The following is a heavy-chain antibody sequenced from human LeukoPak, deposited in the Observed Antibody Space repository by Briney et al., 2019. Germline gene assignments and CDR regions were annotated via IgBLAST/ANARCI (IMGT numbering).Heavy chain of an antibody. CDR1: GFTFSSYA. J-gene: IGHJ4*02. V-gene: IGHV3-30-3*01. Sequence: GGSLRLSCAASGFTFSSYAMHWVRQAPGKGLEWVAGISYDVTNKYYADSVKGRFTISRDNSKNTLYLQMNSLRAEDTAVYYCARDRGFLLRSPFDYWGQGTLVTVSS. CDR2: ISYDVTNK. CDR3: ARDRGFLLRSPFDY. D-gene: IGHD3-3*01.